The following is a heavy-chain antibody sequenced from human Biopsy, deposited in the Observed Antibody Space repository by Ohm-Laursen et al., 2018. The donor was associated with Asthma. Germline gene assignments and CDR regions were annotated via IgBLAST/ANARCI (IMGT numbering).Heavy chain of an antibody. CDR2: INAGNGNT. J-gene: IGHJ3*02. CDR3: ARTYYDFLTGQVNDVFAI. V-gene: IGHV1-3*01. D-gene: IGHD3-9*01. CDR1: GYTFINYA. Sequence: SGKVSCKASGYTFINYAIHWVRQAPGQRLEWMGWINAGNGNTKYSQKFQGRVTITSDTSASTAYMDLSSLRSEDTAVYYCARTYYDFLTGQVNDVFAIWGQGTMVTVSS.